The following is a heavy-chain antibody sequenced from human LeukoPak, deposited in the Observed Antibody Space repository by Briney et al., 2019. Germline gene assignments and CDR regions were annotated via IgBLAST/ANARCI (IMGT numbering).Heavy chain of an antibody. V-gene: IGHV3-7*01. J-gene: IGHJ4*02. CDR2: IKQDGSEK. CDR3: ARAGQEWFGELGFDQ. D-gene: IGHD3-10*01. CDR1: GFSFSRYW. Sequence: GGSLRLSCAASGFSFSRYWMSWVRQAPGKGLEWVANIKQDGSEKNYVESVKGRFTISRDNAKNSLYLQTNSLRAEDTAVYYCARAGQEWFGELGFDQWGQGTLVIVSS.